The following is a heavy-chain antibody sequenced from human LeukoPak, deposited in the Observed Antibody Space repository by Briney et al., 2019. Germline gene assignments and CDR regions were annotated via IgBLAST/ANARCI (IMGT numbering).Heavy chain of an antibody. CDR1: GFTFSSYA. CDR2: ISGSGGST. V-gene: IGHV3-23*01. D-gene: IGHD3-10*01. J-gene: IGHJ4*02. CDR3: AKGMVWGVIYFDY. Sequence: PGGSLRLSCAASGFTFSSYAMSWVRQTPGKGLEWVSAISGSGGSTYYADSVKGRFTISRDNSKNTLYLQMNSLRAEDTAVYYCAKGMVWGVIYFDYWGQGTLVTVSS.